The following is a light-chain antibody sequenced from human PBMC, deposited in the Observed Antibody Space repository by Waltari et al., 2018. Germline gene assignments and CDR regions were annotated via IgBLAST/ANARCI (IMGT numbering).Light chain of an antibody. V-gene: IGKV2-28*01. CDR2: LGS. CDR1: QSLLHRNGNNY. CDR3: MQSLQTLWT. J-gene: IGKJ1*01. Sequence: DIVVTQSPLSLPVTPVEPASISCRSSQSLLHRNGNNYFDWYLQKPGQSPQLLIYLGSNRASGVPDRFSGSGSGTDFTLRISRVEAEDVGVYYCMQSLQTLWTFGPGTKVEIK.